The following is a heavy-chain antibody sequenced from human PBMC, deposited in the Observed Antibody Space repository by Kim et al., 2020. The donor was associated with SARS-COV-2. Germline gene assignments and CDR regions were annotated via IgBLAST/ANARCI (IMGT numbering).Heavy chain of an antibody. CDR1: GFTFDDYG. Sequence: GGSLRLSCAASGFTFDDYGMRWVRQTPMKGLEWVSGINRNSASTGYADSVKGRFTISRDNAKKSLYLQMNGLRVEDTALYYCVRGYVGGPFDLWGEGSVDTLSS. V-gene: IGHV3-20*04. D-gene: IGHD3-10*01. J-gene: IGHJ4*02. CDR2: INRNSAST. CDR3: VRGYVGGPFDL.